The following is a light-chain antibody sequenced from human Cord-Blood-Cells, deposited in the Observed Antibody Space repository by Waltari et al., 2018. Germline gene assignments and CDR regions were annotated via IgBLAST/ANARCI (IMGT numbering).Light chain of an antibody. V-gene: IGLV2-23*02. Sequence: QSALTQPASVSGSPGQSITLSCTGTSSAVGSYNLVSCYQQHPGKAPKLMIYEVSKRPSGVSNRFSGSKSGNTASLTISGLQAEDEADYYCCSYAGSSTWVFGGGTKLTVL. CDR1: SSAVGSYNL. CDR2: EVS. CDR3: CSYAGSSTWV. J-gene: IGLJ3*02.